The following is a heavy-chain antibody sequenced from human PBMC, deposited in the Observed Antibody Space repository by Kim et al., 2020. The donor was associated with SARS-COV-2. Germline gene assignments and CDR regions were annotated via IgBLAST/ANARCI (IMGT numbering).Heavy chain of an antibody. V-gene: IGHV1-69*04. CDR1: GGTFSSYA. CDR3: ARAYYDSSGYYFEFAFDI. D-gene: IGHD3-22*01. Sequence: SVKVSCKASGGTFSSYAISWVRHAPGQGLEWMGRIIPILGIANYAQKFQGRVTITADKSTSTAYMELSSLRSEDTAVYYCARAYYDSSGYYFEFAFDIWGQGTMVTVSS. CDR2: IIPILGIA. J-gene: IGHJ3*02.